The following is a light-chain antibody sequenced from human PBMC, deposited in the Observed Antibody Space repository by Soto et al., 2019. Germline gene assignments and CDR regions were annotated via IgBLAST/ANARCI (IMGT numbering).Light chain of an antibody. CDR1: NSDVGGYKY. Sequence: QSVLTQPASVSGSPGQSITISCAGTNSDVGGYKYVSWYQQNPGKAPKLTIYEVSSRPSGVSNRFSGSKSGNTASLTISGLQAEDEADYYCSSYTSASTLYVFGSGTKVTVL. CDR2: EVS. CDR3: SSYTSASTLYV. J-gene: IGLJ1*01. V-gene: IGLV2-14*01.